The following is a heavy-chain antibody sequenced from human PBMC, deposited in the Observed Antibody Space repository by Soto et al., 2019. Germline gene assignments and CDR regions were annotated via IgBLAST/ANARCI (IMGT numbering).Heavy chain of an antibody. Sequence: SETLSLTCAVYGGSFSGYYWSWIRQPPGKGLEWIGEINPSGSTNYNPSLKSRVTISVDTSKNQFSLKLSSVTAADTAVYYCAGFLKGSVDTATFRNYWGQGTLVPVSS. CDR2: INPSGST. CDR1: GGSFSGYY. J-gene: IGHJ4*02. V-gene: IGHV4-34*01. CDR3: AGFLKGSVDTATFRNY. D-gene: IGHD5-18*01.